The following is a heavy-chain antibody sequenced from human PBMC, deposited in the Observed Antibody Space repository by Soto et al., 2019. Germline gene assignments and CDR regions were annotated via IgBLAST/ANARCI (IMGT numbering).Heavy chain of an antibody. CDR2: IYYSGST. D-gene: IGHD2-2*01. J-gene: IGHJ4*02. V-gene: IGHV4-59*01. Sequence: QVQLQESGPGLVKPSETLSLTCTVSGGSISSYYWSWIRQPPGKGLEWIGYIYYSGSTNYNPSLKSRVTISVDTSKNQFSLKLSSVTAADTAVYYSARGEDRVAMPSRYWGQGTLVTVSS. CDR3: ARGEDRVAMPSRY. CDR1: GGSISSYY.